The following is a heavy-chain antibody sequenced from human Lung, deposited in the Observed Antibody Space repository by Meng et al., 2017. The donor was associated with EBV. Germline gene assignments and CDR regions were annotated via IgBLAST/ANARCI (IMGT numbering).Heavy chain of an antibody. V-gene: IGHV7-4-1*02. Sequence: QVPRVQYRAELKKPGASVKVSCKASGYTFTSYAMNWVRQAPGQGLEWMGWINTNTGNPTYAQGFTGRFVFSLDTSVSTAYLQISSLKAEDTAVYYCARDKIAVAGITGDYWGRGTLVTVSS. CDR1: GYTFTSYA. D-gene: IGHD6-19*01. CDR3: ARDKIAVAGITGDY. CDR2: INTNTGNP. J-gene: IGHJ4*02.